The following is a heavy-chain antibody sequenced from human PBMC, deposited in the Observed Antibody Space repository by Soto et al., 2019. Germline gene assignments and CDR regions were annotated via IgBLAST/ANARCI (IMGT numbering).Heavy chain of an antibody. V-gene: IGHV3-7*03. CDR3: ARVVSGRDYGDSIDC. CDR2: IKEDGSEI. Sequence: GGSMRLCCAASGFTFSRYWLTWVRKVPGKGLEWVANIKEDGSEIYYVGSVKGRFTTSRDNAKNSLYLQMNSLRAEDTAVYYCARVVSGRDYGDSIDCWGRGTLVTVSS. CDR1: GFTFSRYW. J-gene: IGHJ4*02. D-gene: IGHD4-17*01.